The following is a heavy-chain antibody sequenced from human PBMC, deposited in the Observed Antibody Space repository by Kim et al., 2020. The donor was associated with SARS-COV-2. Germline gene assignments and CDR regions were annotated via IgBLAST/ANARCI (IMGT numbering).Heavy chain of an antibody. CDR2: ISWNSGRV. D-gene: IGHD2-15*01. J-gene: IGHJ3*02. V-gene: IGHV3-9*01. Sequence: GGSLRLSCEVSGFKFEDYGMQWVRQAPGKGLEWVSGISWNSGRVGYADSVKGRFTISRDNAKNALYMDMRSLRAEDTAVYYCVKNRQVGWRDVIDMGGQGTLLTVSS. CDR3: VKNRQVGWRDVIDM. CDR1: GFKFEDYG.